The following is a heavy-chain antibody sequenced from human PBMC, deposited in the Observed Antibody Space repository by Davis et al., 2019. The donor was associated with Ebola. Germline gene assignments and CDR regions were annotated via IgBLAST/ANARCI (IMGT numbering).Heavy chain of an antibody. CDR1: GGSFSGYY. J-gene: IGHJ6*02. V-gene: IGHV4-34*01. CDR3: ERVPPGYCSGGSCYPDYYGMDV. D-gene: IGHD2-15*01. CDR2: INHSGST. Sequence: SETLSLTCAVYGGSFSGYYWSWIRQPPGRGLEWIGEINHSGSTNYNPSLKSRVTISVDTSKNQFSLKLSSVTAADTAVYYCERVPPGYCSGGSCYPDYYGMDVWGQGTTVTVSS.